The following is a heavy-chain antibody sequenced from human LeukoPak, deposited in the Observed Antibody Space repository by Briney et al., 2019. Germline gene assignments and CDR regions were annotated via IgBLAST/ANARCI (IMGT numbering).Heavy chain of an antibody. D-gene: IGHD6-25*01. V-gene: IGHV3-33*06. J-gene: IGHJ4*02. CDR1: GFTFTTYG. CDR2: IWFDGNNK. Sequence: PGRSLRLSCAASGFTFTTYGMHWVRQAPGKGLEWVAVIWFDGNNKFYADSVKGRFTVSRDNSKNTLYLHMNSLRGEDTAAYYCAKAARLGPSHFDYWGRGTLVTVSS. CDR3: AKAARLGPSHFDY.